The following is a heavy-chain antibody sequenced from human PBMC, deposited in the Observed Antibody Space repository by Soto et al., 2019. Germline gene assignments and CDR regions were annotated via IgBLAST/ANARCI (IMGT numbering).Heavy chain of an antibody. D-gene: IGHD6-19*01. Sequence: EVQLVETGGGLIQPGGSLGLSCAASGFTVSSNYMSWVRQAPGKGLEWVSVIYSGGSTYYADSVKGRFTISRDNSKNTLYLQMNSLRAEDTAVYYCARVSGGYYFDYWGQGTLVTVSS. CDR3: ARVSGGYYFDY. J-gene: IGHJ4*02. CDR1: GFTVSSNY. CDR2: IYSGGST. V-gene: IGHV3-53*02.